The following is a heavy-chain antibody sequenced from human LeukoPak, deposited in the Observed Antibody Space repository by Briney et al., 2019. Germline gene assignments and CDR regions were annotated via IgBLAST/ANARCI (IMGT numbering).Heavy chain of an antibody. D-gene: IGHD5-12*01. V-gene: IGHV4-38-2*02. J-gene: IGHJ4*02. Sequence: SETLSLTCTVSGYSISSGYYWTWIRQPPGKGLEWIGNIYHSGSTYYNPSLKSRITISMDTSKNHFSLKLSSVTAADTALYYCARSFSGFDSDFDYWGQGTLVTVSS. CDR3: ARSFSGFDSDFDY. CDR2: IYHSGST. CDR1: GYSISSGYY.